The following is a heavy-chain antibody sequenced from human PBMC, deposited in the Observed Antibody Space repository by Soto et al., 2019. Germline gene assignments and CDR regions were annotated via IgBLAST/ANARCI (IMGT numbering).Heavy chain of an antibody. V-gene: IGHV4-30-4*01. D-gene: IGHD1-26*01. Sequence: SGTLSLTCTVSGGSVTSDEDYWTWIRQSPGKGLEWIGYISNSGSTGYNPSLKTRLSMSVDRSKNQFTLRLTSVTAADTAVYFCSTGGGPTCVHFDHGGRGPQVPVPS. J-gene: IGHJ4*02. CDR3: STGGGPTCVHFDH. CDR1: GGSVTSDEDY. CDR2: ISNSGST.